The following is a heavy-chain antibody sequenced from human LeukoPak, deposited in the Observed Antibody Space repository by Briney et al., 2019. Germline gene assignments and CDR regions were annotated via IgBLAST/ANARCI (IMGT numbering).Heavy chain of an antibody. CDR3: ATDTMIFTSRFDY. D-gene: IGHD3-22*01. CDR2: IIPIFGTA. Sequence: GSSVKVSCKASGGTFSSYAISWVGQAPGQGLEWMGGIIPIFGTANYAQKFQGRVTITTDESTSTAYMELSSLRSEDTAVYYCATDTMIFTSRFDYWGQGTPVTVSS. J-gene: IGHJ4*02. V-gene: IGHV1-69*05. CDR1: GGTFSSYA.